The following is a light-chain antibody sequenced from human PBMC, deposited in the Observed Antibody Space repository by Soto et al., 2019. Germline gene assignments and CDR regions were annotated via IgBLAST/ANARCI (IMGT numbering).Light chain of an antibody. CDR3: AAWDDSLNGVV. J-gene: IGLJ2*01. CDR1: TFNLGSNA. CDR2: SND. V-gene: IGLV1-44*01. Sequence: QSVLTQPPSASGTPGQRVTISCSGTTFNLGSNAVNWYHLLPGTAPKLLIYSNDHRPSGVPDRFSGSKSGTSASLAISGLQSEDEGDYYCAAWDDSLNGVVFGGGTKLTVL.